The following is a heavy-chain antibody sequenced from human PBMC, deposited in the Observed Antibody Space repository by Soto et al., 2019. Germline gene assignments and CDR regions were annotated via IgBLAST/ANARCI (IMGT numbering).Heavy chain of an antibody. V-gene: IGHV3-48*01. Sequence: GGSLRLSCAASGFIFSTYSMNWVRQTPGKGLERVSYISSSSSTIYYADSVKGRFTISRDNAKNSLYLQMNSLRAEDTAVYYCARDYSSYGPFDYWGQGTLVTVSS. J-gene: IGHJ4*02. CDR2: ISSSSSTI. D-gene: IGHD5-18*01. CDR1: GFIFSTYS. CDR3: ARDYSSYGPFDY.